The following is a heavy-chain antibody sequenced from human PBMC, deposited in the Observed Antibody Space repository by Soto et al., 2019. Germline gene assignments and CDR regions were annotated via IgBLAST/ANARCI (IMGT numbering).Heavy chain of an antibody. Sequence: GSLRLSCTASAFTFRNYAMTWVRQAPGKSLEWISSISGGGLNTHYADSVKGRFTVSRDDSKSTLYLQMANLTAGDTAVYYCAKGGSGWYPFDYWGQGTLVTVSS. CDR2: ISGGGLNT. D-gene: IGHD6-19*01. J-gene: IGHJ4*02. V-gene: IGHV3-23*01. CDR1: AFTFRNYA. CDR3: AKGGSGWYPFDY.